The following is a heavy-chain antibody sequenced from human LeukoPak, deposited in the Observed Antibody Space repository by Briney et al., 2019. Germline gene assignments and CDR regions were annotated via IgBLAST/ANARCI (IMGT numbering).Heavy chain of an antibody. D-gene: IGHD3-10*02. Sequence: GGFLRLSCAASGITFSSYAMHWVRQAPGKGLEWVAVISYDGSNKYYADSVKGRFTISRDNAKNSLYLQMNSLRAEDTAVYYCAELGITMIGGVWGKGTTVTISS. CDR3: AELGITMIGGV. J-gene: IGHJ6*04. CDR2: ISYDGSNK. V-gene: IGHV3-30*04. CDR1: GITFSSYA.